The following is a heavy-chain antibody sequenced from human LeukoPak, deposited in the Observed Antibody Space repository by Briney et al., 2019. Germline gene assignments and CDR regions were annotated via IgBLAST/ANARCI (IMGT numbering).Heavy chain of an antibody. CDR2: ISSIGSTI. J-gene: IGHJ6*03. CDR3: ARVDYYDSSGYYYPHYYMDV. CDR1: GFTFSDYY. Sequence: GGTLRLSCAASGFTFSDYYMSWIRQAPGKGLEWVSYISSIGSTIYYADSVKGRFTISRDNAKNSLYLQMNSLRAEDTAVYYCARVDYYDSSGYYYPHYYMDVWGKGTTVTISS. D-gene: IGHD3-22*01. V-gene: IGHV3-11*01.